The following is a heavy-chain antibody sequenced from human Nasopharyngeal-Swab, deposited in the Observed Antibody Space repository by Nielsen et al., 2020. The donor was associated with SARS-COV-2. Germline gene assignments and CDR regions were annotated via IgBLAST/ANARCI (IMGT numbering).Heavy chain of an antibody. J-gene: IGHJ4*02. CDR3: ARDRITIFGVEKPFDY. CDR1: GFTFSSYS. CDR2: ISSSSGYI. D-gene: IGHD3-3*01. V-gene: IGHV3-21*01. Sequence: GESLKISCAASGFTFSSYSMNWVRQAPGKGLEWVSSISSSSGYIYYADSVKGRFTISRDNTKNSLYLQMNSLRAEDTAVYYCARDRITIFGVEKPFDYWGQGTLVTVSS.